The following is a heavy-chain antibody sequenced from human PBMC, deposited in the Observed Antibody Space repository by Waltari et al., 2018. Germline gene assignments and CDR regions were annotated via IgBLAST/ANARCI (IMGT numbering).Heavy chain of an antibody. D-gene: IGHD1-7*01. CDR1: GYSFTSYW. V-gene: IGHV5-51*01. CDR2: IYPGDSDT. J-gene: IGHJ4*02. Sequence: EVQLVQSGAEVKKHGESLKISCQGSGYSFTSYWIGWGRQMPGKGLEWMGIIYPGDSDTRYSPSFQGQVTISADKSISTAYLQWSSLKASDTAMYYCARRNNWNSRPFDYWGQGTLVTVSS. CDR3: ARRNNWNSRPFDY.